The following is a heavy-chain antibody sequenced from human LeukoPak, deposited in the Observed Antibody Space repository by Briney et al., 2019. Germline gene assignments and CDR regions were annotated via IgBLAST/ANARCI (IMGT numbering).Heavy chain of an antibody. J-gene: IGHJ4*02. CDR3: ARASGWYYYFDY. CDR2: INAGNGNT. V-gene: IGHV1-3*03. CDR1: GYTFTSYA. Sequence: ASVKVSCKASGYTFTSYAMHWVRQAPGQRLEWMGWINAGNGNTKYSREFQGRVTITRDTSASTAYMELSSLRSEDMAVYYCARASGWYYYFDYWGQGTLVTVSS. D-gene: IGHD6-19*01.